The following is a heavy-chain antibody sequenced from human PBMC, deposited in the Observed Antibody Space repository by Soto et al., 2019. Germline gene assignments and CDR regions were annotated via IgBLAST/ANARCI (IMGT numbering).Heavy chain of an antibody. CDR1: GGSVSSGSYY. CDR3: AREFSGYDSEYNWFDP. Sequence: SETLSLTCTVSGGSVSSGSYYWSWIRQPPGKGLEWIGYIYYSGSTNYNPSLKSRVTISVDTSKNQFSLKLSSVTAADTAVYYCAREFSGYDSEYNWFDPWGQGTLVTVSS. V-gene: IGHV4-61*01. CDR2: IYYSGST. D-gene: IGHD5-12*01. J-gene: IGHJ5*02.